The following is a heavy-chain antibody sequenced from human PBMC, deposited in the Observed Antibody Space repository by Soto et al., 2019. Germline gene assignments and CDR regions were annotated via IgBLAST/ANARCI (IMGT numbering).Heavy chain of an antibody. D-gene: IGHD3-10*01. CDR1: GYTFTSYD. V-gene: IGHV1-8*01. Sequence: ASVKVSCKASGYTFTSYDINWVRQATGQGLEWMGWMNPNSGNTGYAQKFQGRVTMTRNTSISTAYMELSSLRSEDTAVYYCARGYGSGSYYKGSSGNFDYWGQGTLVTVSS. CDR2: MNPNSGNT. J-gene: IGHJ4*02. CDR3: ARGYGSGSYYKGSSGNFDY.